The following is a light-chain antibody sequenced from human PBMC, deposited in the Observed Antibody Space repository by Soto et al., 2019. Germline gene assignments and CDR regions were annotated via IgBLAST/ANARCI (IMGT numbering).Light chain of an antibody. Sequence: QSALTQPASVSGSPGQSITISCTGTSSDVGGSKYVSWYQQHPGKAPKLMIYEVNNRPSGVSSRFSGSKSGNTASLTISGLQAEDETDYYCCSFTSSSTYVFGTGTELTVL. CDR3: CSFTSSSTYV. J-gene: IGLJ1*01. CDR1: SSDVGGSKY. CDR2: EVN. V-gene: IGLV2-14*01.